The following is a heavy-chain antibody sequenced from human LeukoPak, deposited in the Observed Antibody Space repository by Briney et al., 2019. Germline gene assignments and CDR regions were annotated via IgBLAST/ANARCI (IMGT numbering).Heavy chain of an antibody. V-gene: IGHV1-18*01. Sequence: ASVKVSCKASGYTFTSYGISWVRQAPGQGLEWMGWISAYNGNTNYAQKLQGRVTMTRNTSISTAYMELSSLRSEDTAVYYCASTDILTGSYMDVWGKGTTVTISS. D-gene: IGHD3-9*01. CDR1: GYTFTSYG. CDR3: ASTDILTGSYMDV. J-gene: IGHJ6*03. CDR2: ISAYNGNT.